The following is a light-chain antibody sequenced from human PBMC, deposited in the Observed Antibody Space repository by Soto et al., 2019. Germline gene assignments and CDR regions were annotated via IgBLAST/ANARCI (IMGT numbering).Light chain of an antibody. CDR3: QQCNDWPWP. Sequence: EIVLTQSPGTLSLSPGDRASLSCRASQSVTSNFLAWYQQKPGQPPSLLIYAASSRATGIPDRFSGSGSGTDFTLTISRLEPEDFAVYYCQQCNDWPWPFGQGTKVDIK. J-gene: IGKJ1*01. CDR1: QSVTSNF. CDR2: AAS. V-gene: IGKV3D-20*02.